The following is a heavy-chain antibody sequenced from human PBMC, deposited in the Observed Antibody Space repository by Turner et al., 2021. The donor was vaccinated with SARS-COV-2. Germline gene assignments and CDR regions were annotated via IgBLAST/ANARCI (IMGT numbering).Heavy chain of an antibody. J-gene: IGHJ5*02. CDR3: STGYQLRVNWFDP. CDR1: GYTLTELS. Sequence: QVPLVQSGAEVKKPGASVKDSCKISGYTLTELSMDCVRQAPGKGLEWMGGFDSEDGETHDAQNFQGRVTMTEDTSTDTAYMELSSLRSEDTAVYFCSTGYQLRVNWFDPWGQRTL. CDR2: FDSEDGET. V-gene: IGHV1-24*01. D-gene: IGHD2-2*01.